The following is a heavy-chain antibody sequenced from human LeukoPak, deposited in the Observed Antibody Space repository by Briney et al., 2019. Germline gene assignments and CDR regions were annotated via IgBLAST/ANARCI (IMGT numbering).Heavy chain of an antibody. J-gene: IGHJ6*02. Sequence: PSETLSLTCAVYGGSFSNYYWGWIRQPPGKGLEWIGEINHSGSTNYNPSLKSRVTISVDTSKNQFSLKLSFVTAADTAVYYCARARSTSWYYYYGMDVWGQGTTVTVSS. V-gene: IGHV4-34*01. CDR1: GGSFSNYY. D-gene: IGHD2-2*01. CDR3: ARARSTSWYYYYGMDV. CDR2: INHSGST.